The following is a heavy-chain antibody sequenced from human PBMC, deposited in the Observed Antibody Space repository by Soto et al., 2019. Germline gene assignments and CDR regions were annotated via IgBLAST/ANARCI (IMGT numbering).Heavy chain of an antibody. CDR2: ISSNGVGN. Sequence: EVQLAESGGGLAQPGGSLRLSCAASGFTLSGYAMDWVRQAPGKGLEYVSGISSNGVGNYYANSVQGRFTISRDNSKNTVYLQMGSLRPEDMAVYYCARRARPDFYYMDVWGKGTTVTVSS. D-gene: IGHD6-6*01. CDR1: GFTLSGYA. J-gene: IGHJ6*03. V-gene: IGHV3-64*01. CDR3: ARRARPDFYYMDV.